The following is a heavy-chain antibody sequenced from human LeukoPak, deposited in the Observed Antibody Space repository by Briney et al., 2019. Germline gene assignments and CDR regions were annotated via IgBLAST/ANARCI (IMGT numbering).Heavy chain of an antibody. V-gene: IGHV3-23*01. Sequence: LSGGSLRLSCAASGFTFSSYAMIWVRQAPGKGLEWVSAINGSGGSTYYADSVKGRFTISRDNSKNTLYLQMNSLRAEDTAVYYCAKDDYYYDSSGYYYLPRDYYGMDVWGQGTTVTVSS. J-gene: IGHJ6*02. CDR2: INGSGGST. CDR1: GFTFSSYA. D-gene: IGHD3-22*01. CDR3: AKDDYYYDSSGYYYLPRDYYGMDV.